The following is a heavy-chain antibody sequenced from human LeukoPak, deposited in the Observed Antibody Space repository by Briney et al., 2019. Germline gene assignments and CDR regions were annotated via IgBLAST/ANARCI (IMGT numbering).Heavy chain of an antibody. CDR2: INSDGSST. V-gene: IGHV3-74*01. J-gene: IGHJ1*01. D-gene: IGHD4-23*01. Sequence: GGSLRLSCAASGFTFSSYWMHWVRQAPGKGLVWVSRINSDGSSTSYADSVKGRFTISRDNAKNTLYLQMNSLRAEDTAVYYCARGTLYGGNPYFQHWGQGTLVTVSS. CDR1: GFTFSSYW. CDR3: ARGTLYGGNPYFQH.